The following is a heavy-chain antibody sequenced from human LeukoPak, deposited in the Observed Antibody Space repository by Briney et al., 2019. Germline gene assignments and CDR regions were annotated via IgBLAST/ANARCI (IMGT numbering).Heavy chain of an antibody. CDR1: GFTFSNSA. CDR3: ARSPLSSGWFDY. V-gene: IGHV3-21*01. CDR2: LSGSGITT. J-gene: IGHJ4*02. Sequence: GGSLRLSCAASGFTFSNSAMSWVRQAPGKGLEWVSTLSGSGITTYYADSVKGRFTISRDNAKNSLYLQMNSLRAEDTAVYYCARSPLSSGWFDYWGQGTLVTVSS. D-gene: IGHD6-19*01.